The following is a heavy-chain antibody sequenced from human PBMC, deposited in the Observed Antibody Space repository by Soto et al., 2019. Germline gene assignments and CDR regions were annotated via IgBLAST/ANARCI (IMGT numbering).Heavy chain of an antibody. CDR2: MNPNSGNT. D-gene: IGHD2-2*01. V-gene: IGHV1-8*01. Sequence: QVKLVQSGAEVKKPGASVKVSCKASGYTFTSYDINWVRQATGQGLEWMGWMNPNSGNTGYAQKFQGRVTMTRNTSISTAYMELSSLRSEDTAVYYCARGGVVVPAAYYYYYGMDVGGQGTTVTVSS. CDR3: ARGGVVVPAAYYYYYGMDV. CDR1: GYTFTSYD. J-gene: IGHJ6*02.